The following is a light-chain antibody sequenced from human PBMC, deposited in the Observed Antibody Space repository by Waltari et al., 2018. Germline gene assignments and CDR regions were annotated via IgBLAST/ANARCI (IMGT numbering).Light chain of an antibody. CDR1: QGISTY. J-gene: IGKJ1*01. CDR3: QQYNSVPRT. V-gene: IGKV1-39*01. CDR2: VAN. Sequence: DIQMTQSPSSLSASVGDRVTITCRAIQGISTYFNWYQQKPRKAPKLLIYVANHVASGIPARVSGSGSGTECTLTISSLQPEDFSTYYCQQYNSVPRTFGQGTKVEIK.